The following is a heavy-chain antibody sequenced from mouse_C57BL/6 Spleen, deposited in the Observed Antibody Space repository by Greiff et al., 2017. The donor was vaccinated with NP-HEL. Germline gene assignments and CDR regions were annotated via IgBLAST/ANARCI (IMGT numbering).Heavy chain of an antibody. CDR1: GYTFTSYW. V-gene: IGHV1-64*01. J-gene: IGHJ2*01. D-gene: IGHD1-1*01. CDR3: ARSYYYGSKYFDY. CDR2: IHPNSGST. Sequence: QVQLQQPGAELVKPGASVKLSCKASGYTFTSYWMHWVKQRPGQGLEWIGMIHPNSGSTNYNEKFKNKATMTVDKSSSTAYMQLSSLTSEDSAVYYCARSYYYGSKYFDYWGQGTTLTVSS.